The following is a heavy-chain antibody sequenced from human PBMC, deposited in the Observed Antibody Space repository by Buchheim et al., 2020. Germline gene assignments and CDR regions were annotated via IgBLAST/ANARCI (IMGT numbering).Heavy chain of an antibody. CDR1: GFTFSSYW. J-gene: IGHJ6*02. CDR3: AREGSGYTYYYSGMDV. D-gene: IGHD5-18*01. Sequence: VQLVEPGGGLVQPGGSLRLSCAVSGFTFSSYWMTWVRPALGNGLEWVSNIKQDGSEKYYVDSVKGRFTISRDNARNSLYLPMNSLRVEDTAVYYCAREGSGYTYYYSGMDVWGQGTT. V-gene: IGHV3-7*01. CDR2: IKQDGSEK.